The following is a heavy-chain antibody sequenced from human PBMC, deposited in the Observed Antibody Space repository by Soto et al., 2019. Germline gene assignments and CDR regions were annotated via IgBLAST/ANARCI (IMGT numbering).Heavy chain of an antibody. CDR1: GYTLTELS. D-gene: IGHD3-3*01. J-gene: IGHJ3*02. CDR2: FDPEDGEA. CDR3: AKRTIFGDPYDAFDI. Sequence: ASVKVSCKVSGYTLTELSMHWVRQAPGKGLEWMGGFDPEDGEAIYAQKFQGRVTMTEDTSTDTAYMELSSLRSEDTAVYYCAKRTIFGDPYDAFDIWGEGTMVTVSS. V-gene: IGHV1-24*01.